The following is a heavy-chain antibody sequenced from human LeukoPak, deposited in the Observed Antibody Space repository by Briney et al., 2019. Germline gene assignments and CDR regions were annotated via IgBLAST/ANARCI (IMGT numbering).Heavy chain of an antibody. J-gene: IGHJ4*02. CDR3: ARGSNGYCSSTSCKSAFDY. D-gene: IGHD2-2*03. CDR1: GGSFSGYY. CDR2: INHSGST. Sequence: SETLSLTCAVYGGSFSGYYWSWIRQPPGKGLEWIGEINHSGSTNYNPSLKSRVTISVDTSKNQFSLKLSSVTAADTAVYYCARGSNGYCSSTSCKSAFDYWGQGTLVTVSS. V-gene: IGHV4-34*01.